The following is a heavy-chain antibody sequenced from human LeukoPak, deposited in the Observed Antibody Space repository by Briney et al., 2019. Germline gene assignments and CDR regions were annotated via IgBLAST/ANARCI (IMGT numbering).Heavy chain of an antibody. J-gene: IGHJ2*01. V-gene: IGHV4-61*05. Sequence: KSSETLSLTCTVSGGSISSSSYYWSWIRQPPGKGLEWIGYIYYSGSTNYNPSLKSRVTISVDTPKNQFSLKLSSVTAADPAVYYCARTRGSTGSYFDLWGRGTLVTVSS. D-gene: IGHD2-2*01. CDR1: GGSISSSSYY. CDR3: ARTRGSTGSYFDL. CDR2: IYYSGST.